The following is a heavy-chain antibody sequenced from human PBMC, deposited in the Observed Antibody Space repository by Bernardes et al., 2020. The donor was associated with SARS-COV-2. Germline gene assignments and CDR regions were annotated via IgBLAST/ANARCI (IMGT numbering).Heavy chain of an antibody. CDR1: GFTFSDHY. Sequence: GGSLRLSCAASGFTFSDHYMDWVRQAPGKGLEWVGRTRNKVKSYTTEYAASVKGRFSISRDDSRSSLYLQMNSLQNEDTAVYYCVRARRATTTQHFFDYWGQGTLVTVSS. CDR3: VRARRATTTQHFFDY. D-gene: IGHD1-1*01. CDR2: TRNKVKSYTT. V-gene: IGHV3-72*01. J-gene: IGHJ4*02.